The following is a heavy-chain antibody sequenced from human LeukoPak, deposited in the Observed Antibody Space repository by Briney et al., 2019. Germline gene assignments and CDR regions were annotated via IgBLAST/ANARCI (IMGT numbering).Heavy chain of an antibody. D-gene: IGHD3-10*01. J-gene: IGHJ3*02. CDR3: AREEELEEYYGSGSYAFDI. CDR2: IIPILGIA. CDR1: GGTFSSYA. Sequence: SVKVSCKASGGTFSSYAISWVRRAPGQGLEWMGRIIPILGIANYAQKFQGRVTITADKSTSTAYMELSSLRSEDTAVYYCAREEELEEYYGSGSYAFDIWGQGTMVTVSS. V-gene: IGHV1-69*04.